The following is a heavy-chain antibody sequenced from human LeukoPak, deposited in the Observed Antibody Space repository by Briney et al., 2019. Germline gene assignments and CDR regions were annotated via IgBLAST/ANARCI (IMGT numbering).Heavy chain of an antibody. J-gene: IGHJ4*02. CDR2: ISSSSTTI. D-gene: IGHD3-10*01. CDR3: AKDRDYYGSGSYAYFDY. Sequence: GGSLRLSCAASGFTFSSYNMNWVRQAPGKGLEWVSYISSSSTTIYYADSVKGRFTISRDNSKNTLYLQMNSLRAEDTAVYYCAKDRDYYGSGSYAYFDYWGQGTLVTVSS. CDR1: GFTFSSYN. V-gene: IGHV3-48*01.